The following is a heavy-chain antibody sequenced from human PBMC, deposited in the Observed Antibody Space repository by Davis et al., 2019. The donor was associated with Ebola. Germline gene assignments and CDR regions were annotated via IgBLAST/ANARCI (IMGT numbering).Heavy chain of an antibody. CDR2: ISSSSSTI. V-gene: IGHV3-48*02. J-gene: IGHJ4*02. D-gene: IGHD6-19*01. CDR3: ARCSSGWYGEYYFDY. CDR1: GFTFSSYG. Sequence: GESLKISCAASGFTFSSYGMHWVRQAPGKGLEWVSYISSSSSTIYYADSVKGRFTISRDNAKNSLYLQMNSLRDEDTAVYYCARCSSGWYGEYYFDYWGQGTLVTVSS.